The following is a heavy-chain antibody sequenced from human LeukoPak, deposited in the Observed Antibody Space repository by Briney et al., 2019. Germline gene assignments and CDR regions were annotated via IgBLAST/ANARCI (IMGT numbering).Heavy chain of an antibody. J-gene: IGHJ6*02. CDR3: ARSLIAVAGKVELGMDV. Sequence: ASVKVSCKASGYTFTGYYMHWVRQAPGQGLEWMGWINPNSGGTNYAQKFQGWVTMTRDTSISTAYMELSRLRSDDTAVYYCARSLIAVAGKVELGMDVWGQGTTVTVSS. CDR2: INPNSGGT. V-gene: IGHV1-2*04. D-gene: IGHD6-19*01. CDR1: GYTFTGYY.